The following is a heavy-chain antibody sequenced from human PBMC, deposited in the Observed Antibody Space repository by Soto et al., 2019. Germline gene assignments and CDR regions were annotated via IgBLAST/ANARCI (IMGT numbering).Heavy chain of an antibody. CDR3: AKVELLWFGEPRFDY. CDR2: IRGSGGST. Sequence: GGSLRLSCAASGFTFSSYAMSWVRQAPGKGLEWVSAIRGSGGSTYYADSVKGRFTISRDNSKNTLYLQMNSLRAEDTAVYYCAKVELLWFGEPRFDYWGQGTLVTVSS. V-gene: IGHV3-23*01. J-gene: IGHJ4*02. CDR1: GFTFSSYA. D-gene: IGHD3-10*01.